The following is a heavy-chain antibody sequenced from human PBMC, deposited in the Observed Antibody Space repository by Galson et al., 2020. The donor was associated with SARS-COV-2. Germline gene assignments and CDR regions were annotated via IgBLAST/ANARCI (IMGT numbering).Heavy chain of an antibody. J-gene: IGHJ3*02. CDR2: IYSSGYT. V-gene: IGHV4-4*07. CDR1: GGSIRGYY. CDR3: ARDEFRYSSSWPGI. Sequence: SETLSLTCTVSGGSIRGYYWSWIRQRAGKGLEWIGRIYSSGYTVYNPSLKSRVTVSVDTSKNQFSLEVSSVTAADTAVYHCARDEFRYSSSWPGIGGQGTMVIVSS. D-gene: IGHD6-13*01.